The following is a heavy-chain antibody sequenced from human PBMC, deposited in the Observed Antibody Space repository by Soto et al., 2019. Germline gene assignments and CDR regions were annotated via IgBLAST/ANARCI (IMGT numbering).Heavy chain of an antibody. CDR3: ARGDIVLMVYAIPVDYYFDD. V-gene: IGHV1-2*04. D-gene: IGHD2-8*01. Sequence: ASVKVSCKASGYTFTGYYMHWVRQAPGQGLEWMGWINPNSGGTNYAQKFQGWVTMTRDTSISTAYMELSRLRSDDTAVYYCARGDIVLMVYAIPVDYYFDDWGQGTLVTVSS. CDR1: GYTFTGYY. J-gene: IGHJ4*02. CDR2: INPNSGGT.